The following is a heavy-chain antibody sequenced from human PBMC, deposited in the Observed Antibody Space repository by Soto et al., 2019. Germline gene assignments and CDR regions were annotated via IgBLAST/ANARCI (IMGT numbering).Heavy chain of an antibody. CDR1: GLTFSSYS. CDR2: ISSSSSTI. Sequence: GGSLRLSCAASGLTFSSYSMNWVRQAPGKGLEWVSYISSSSSTIYYADSVKGRFTISRDNAKNSLYLQMNSLRAEDTAVYYCARDHHYYGSGSPDAFDIWGQGTMVTVSS. D-gene: IGHD3-10*01. J-gene: IGHJ3*02. V-gene: IGHV3-48*01. CDR3: ARDHHYYGSGSPDAFDI.